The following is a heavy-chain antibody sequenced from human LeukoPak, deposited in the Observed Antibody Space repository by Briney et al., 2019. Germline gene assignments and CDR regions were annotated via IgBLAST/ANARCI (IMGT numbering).Heavy chain of an antibody. V-gene: IGHV1-2*06. J-gene: IGHJ6*02. D-gene: IGHD3-10*01. CDR1: GYTFTGYY. CDR3: AGDLVRGVIIYYYYGMDV. Sequence: ASVKVSRKASGYTFTGYYMHWVRQAPGQGLEWMGRINPNSGGTNYAQKSQGRVTMTRDTSISTAYMELSRLRSDDTAVYYCAGDLVRGVIIYYYYGMDVWGQGTTVTVSS. CDR2: INPNSGGT.